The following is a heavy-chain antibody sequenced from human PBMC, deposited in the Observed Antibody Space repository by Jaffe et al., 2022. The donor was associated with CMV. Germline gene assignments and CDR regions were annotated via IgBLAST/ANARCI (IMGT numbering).Heavy chain of an antibody. D-gene: IGHD4-17*01. CDR1: GGSFSGYY. Sequence: QVQLQQWGAGLLKPSETLSLTCAVYGGSFSGYYWSWIRQPPGKGLEWIGEINHSGSTNYNPSLKSRVTISVDTSKNQFSLKLSSVTAADTAVYYCARVKLRWYQIDYWGQGTLVTVSS. CDR2: INHSGST. J-gene: IGHJ4*02. V-gene: IGHV4-34*01. CDR3: ARVKLRWYQIDY.